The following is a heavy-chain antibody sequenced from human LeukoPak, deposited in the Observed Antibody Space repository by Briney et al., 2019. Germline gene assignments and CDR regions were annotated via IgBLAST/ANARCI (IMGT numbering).Heavy chain of an antibody. Sequence: SETLSLTCTVSGGSISGSSYYWGWIRQPPGKGLEWIGSIYYSGSTYYNPSLKSRVTVSVDTSKNQFSLKLNSVTATDTAMYYCARHYGPWGQGTLVTVSS. J-gene: IGHJ4*02. V-gene: IGHV4-39*01. CDR3: ARHYGP. CDR2: IYYSGST. CDR1: GGSISGSSYY. D-gene: IGHD3-10*01.